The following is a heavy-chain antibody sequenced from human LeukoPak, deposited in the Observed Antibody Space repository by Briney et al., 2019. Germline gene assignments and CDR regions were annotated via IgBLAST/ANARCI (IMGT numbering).Heavy chain of an antibody. V-gene: IGHV4-59*01. CDR3: ARVGRRNCSGGSCYDFDY. CDR2: IYYSGST. CDR1: GGSISSYY. D-gene: IGHD2-15*01. J-gene: IGHJ4*02. Sequence: PSETLSLTCTVSGGSISSYYWGWIRQPPGKGLEWIGYIYYSGSTNYNPSLKSRVTISVDTSKNQFSLKLSSVTAADTAVYYCARVGRRNCSGGSCYDFDYWGQGTLVTVSS.